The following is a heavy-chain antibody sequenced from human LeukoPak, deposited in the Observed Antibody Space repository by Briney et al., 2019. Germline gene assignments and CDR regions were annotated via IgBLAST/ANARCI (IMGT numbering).Heavy chain of an antibody. Sequence: GESLKIACKDSGYSFSDYWIGWARQMPGKGLEWMGIIHPSNSETQYSPSFRGQVTISADTSISTAYLQWTSLKASDTAMYYCSRRHYFGSRVTDYWGQGTLVTVSS. V-gene: IGHV5-51*01. J-gene: IGHJ4*02. D-gene: IGHD3-10*01. CDR1: GYSFSDYW. CDR2: IHPSNSET. CDR3: SRRHYFGSRVTDY.